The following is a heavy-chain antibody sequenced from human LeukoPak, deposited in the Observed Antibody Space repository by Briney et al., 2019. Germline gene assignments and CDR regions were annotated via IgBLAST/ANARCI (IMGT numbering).Heavy chain of an antibody. J-gene: IGHJ3*02. V-gene: IGHV3-30*04. Sequence: GGSLRLSCAASGFTFSSSAMHWVRQAPGKGLEWVAVMSPDAINKYYVDSVKGRFTISRDNSKSTLFLQMNSLRAEDTAVYFCAREDEWDAFDIWGQGTMVTVSS. CDR3: AREDEWDAFDI. D-gene: IGHD3-3*01. CDR2: MSPDAINK. CDR1: GFTFSSSA.